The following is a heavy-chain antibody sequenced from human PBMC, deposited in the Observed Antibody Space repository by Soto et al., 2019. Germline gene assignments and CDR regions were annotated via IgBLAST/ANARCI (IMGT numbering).Heavy chain of an antibody. CDR2: INSDGSTT. CDR3: ARGSRWGMDV. D-gene: IGHD3-16*02. J-gene: IGHJ6*02. Sequence: GGCLRLQCGTYGVTFSSYSRNWVRQAPGKGLEWVSCINSDGSTTDYADSVKGRFTISRDNAKNTLYLQMNSLRAEDTAVYYCARGSRWGMDVWGQGTTVPVSS. V-gene: IGHV3-74*01. CDR1: GVTFSSYS.